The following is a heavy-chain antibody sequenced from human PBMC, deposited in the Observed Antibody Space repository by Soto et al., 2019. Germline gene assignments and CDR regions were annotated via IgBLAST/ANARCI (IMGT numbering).Heavy chain of an antibody. CDR3: ARAITYYDILTGYYGSGYFDY. Sequence: SETLSLTCTVSGGSINSYYWSWIRQPPGKGLEWIGYIYYSGSTNYNPSLKSRVTISVDTSKNQFSLKLSSVTAADTAVYYCARAITYYDILTGYYGSGYFDYWGQGTLVTVSS. V-gene: IGHV4-59*12. D-gene: IGHD3-9*01. CDR1: GGSINSYY. J-gene: IGHJ4*02. CDR2: IYYSGST.